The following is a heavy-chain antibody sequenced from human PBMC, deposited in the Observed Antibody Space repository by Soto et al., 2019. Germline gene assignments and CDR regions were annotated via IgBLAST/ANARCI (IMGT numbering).Heavy chain of an antibody. CDR1: GFSFSSYG. V-gene: IGHV3-30*18. J-gene: IGHJ4*02. Sequence: GGSLRLSCAASGFSFSSYGMHWVRQAPGKGLEWVAVISYDGSNKYYADSVKGRFTISRDNSKNTLYLQMNSLRAEDTAVYYCAKRQIWFGELSNLDYWGQGTLVTVSS. CDR3: AKRQIWFGELSNLDY. CDR2: ISYDGSNK. D-gene: IGHD3-10*01.